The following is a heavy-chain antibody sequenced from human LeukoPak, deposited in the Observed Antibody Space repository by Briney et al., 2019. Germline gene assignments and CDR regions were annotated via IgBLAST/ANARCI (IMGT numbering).Heavy chain of an antibody. Sequence: PSQTLSLTCTVSGGSISSGSYYWSWIRQPAGKGLEWIGRIYTSGSTNYNPSLKSRVTISVDTSKNQFSLKLSSVTAADTAVYYCARDADSSSWYRIYWGQGTLVTVSS. V-gene: IGHV4-61*02. CDR3: ARDADSSSWYRIY. J-gene: IGHJ4*02. CDR1: GGSISSGSYY. D-gene: IGHD6-13*01. CDR2: IYTSGST.